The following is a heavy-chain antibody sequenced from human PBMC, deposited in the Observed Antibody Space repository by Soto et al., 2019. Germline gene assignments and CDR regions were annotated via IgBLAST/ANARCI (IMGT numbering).Heavy chain of an antibody. D-gene: IGHD3-3*01. J-gene: IGHJ4*02. Sequence: SETLSLTCAVYGGSFSGYYWSWIRQPPGKGLEWIGEINHSGSTNYNPSLKSRVTISVDTSKNQFSLKLSSVTAADTAVYYCARGRGPYTIFGVVTPYFDYWGQGTLVTVSS. CDR3: ARGRGPYTIFGVVTPYFDY. CDR1: GGSFSGYY. V-gene: IGHV4-34*01. CDR2: INHSGST.